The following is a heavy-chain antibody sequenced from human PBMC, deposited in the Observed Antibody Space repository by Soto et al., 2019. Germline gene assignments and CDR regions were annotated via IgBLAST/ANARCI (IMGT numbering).Heavy chain of an antibody. J-gene: IGHJ4*02. Sequence: QVQLVQSGAEVQNPGSSVKVSCRTSGYTFTDYYLHWVRQAPGEGLEWMGWINPQSGGTNYAQRFRDCVTLTRDSSISTAYMELSRLKSDSTAVYYCARVPNFFEYSSPTHAYHFDYWGQGTLVTVSS. CDR1: GYTFTDYY. CDR3: ARVPNFFEYSSPTHAYHFDY. V-gene: IGHV1-2*04. D-gene: IGHD6-6*01. CDR2: INPQSGGT.